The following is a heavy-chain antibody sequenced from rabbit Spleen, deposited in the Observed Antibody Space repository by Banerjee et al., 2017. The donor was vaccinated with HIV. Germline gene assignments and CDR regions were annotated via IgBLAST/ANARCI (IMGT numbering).Heavy chain of an antibody. CDR1: GFTISGYW. V-gene: IGHV1S45*01. Sequence: QEQLEESGGRLVQPGGSLTLSCKAYGFTISGYWMNWVRQAPGKGLEWIACINASTGKPVYATWASGRFTISRTSSTTVTLQMTSLTVADTATYFCAREDDSSGGLGLWGPGTLVTVS. CDR3: AREDDSSGGLGL. J-gene: IGHJ4*01. D-gene: IGHD1-1*01. CDR2: INASTGKP.